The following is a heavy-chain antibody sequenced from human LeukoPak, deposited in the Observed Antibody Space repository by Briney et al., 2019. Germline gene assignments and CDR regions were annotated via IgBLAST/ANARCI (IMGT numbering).Heavy chain of an antibody. CDR1: EFTFSNYA. CDR3: ARGLVSGSQRGYFDY. Sequence: PGTSLRLSCAASEFTFSNYAMHWVRQAPGKGLEWVAVISYDGSNKYYADSVKGRFTISRDNPKNTLYLQTNSLRTDDTAVYYCARGLVSGSQRGYFDYWGHGTLVTVSS. V-gene: IGHV3-30-3*01. D-gene: IGHD1-26*01. CDR2: ISYDGSNK. J-gene: IGHJ4*01.